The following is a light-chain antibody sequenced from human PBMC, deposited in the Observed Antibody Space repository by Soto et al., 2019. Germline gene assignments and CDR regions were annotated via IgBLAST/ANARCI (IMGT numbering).Light chain of an antibody. CDR2: DAS. J-gene: IGKJ2*01. Sequence: DIQVTQSPSTLSASVGARVIIACRASQTADKWVAWYQQKPGKAPNVLIYDASRLESGVPSRFSGSGSGTLFTLTISNLQPDDFATYYCQQYNEYPYTFGQGTKVEI. V-gene: IGKV1-5*01. CDR1: QTADKW. CDR3: QQYNEYPYT.